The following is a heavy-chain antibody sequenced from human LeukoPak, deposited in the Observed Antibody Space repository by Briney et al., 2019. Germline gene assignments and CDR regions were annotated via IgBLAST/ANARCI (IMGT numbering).Heavy chain of an antibody. CDR1: GFTFSSYS. V-gene: IGHV3-74*01. CDR3: ARDLDGVLYGMDV. J-gene: IGHJ6*02. CDR2: INSDGSST. D-gene: IGHD3-16*01. Sequence: GGSLRLSCAASGFTFSSYSMNWVRQAPGKGLVWVSRINSDGSSTSYADSVKGRFTISRDNAKNTLYLQMNSLRAEDTAVYYCARDLDGVLYGMDVWGQGTTVTVSS.